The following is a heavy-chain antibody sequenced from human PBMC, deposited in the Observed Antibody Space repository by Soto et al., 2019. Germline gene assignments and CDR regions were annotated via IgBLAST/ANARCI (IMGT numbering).Heavy chain of an antibody. CDR2: ITPILGIA. V-gene: IGHV1-69*02. CDR1: GGTFSSYT. Sequence: SVKVSCKASGGTFSSYTISWVRQAPGQGLEWMGRITPILGIANYAQKFQGRVTITADKSTSTAYMELSSLRSEDTAVYYCATGPLWFGELLPPPTPTNAFDIRGQGTMVTVSS. J-gene: IGHJ3*02. D-gene: IGHD3-10*01. CDR3: ATGPLWFGELLPPPTPTNAFDI.